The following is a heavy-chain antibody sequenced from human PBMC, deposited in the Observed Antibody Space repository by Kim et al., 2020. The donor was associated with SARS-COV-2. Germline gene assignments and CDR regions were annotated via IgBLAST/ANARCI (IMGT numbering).Heavy chain of an antibody. D-gene: IGHD2-2*01. CDR2: ISAYNGNT. Sequence: ASVKVSCKASGYTFTTYGVTWVRQAPGQGLEWMGWISAYNGNTNYAQELQGRVTMTTDTSTSTAYMELKSLRSDETAVYYCARTYCSITSCYSYYYYGLDVWGQGTTVTVSS. V-gene: IGHV1-18*01. CDR3: ARTYCSITSCYSYYYYGLDV. J-gene: IGHJ6*02. CDR1: GYTFTTYG.